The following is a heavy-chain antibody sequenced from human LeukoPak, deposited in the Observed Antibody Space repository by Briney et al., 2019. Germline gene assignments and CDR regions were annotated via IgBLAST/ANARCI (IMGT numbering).Heavy chain of an antibody. D-gene: IGHD3-3*01. CDR3: ARAPNDFWSGYNYAFDI. Sequence: SQTLSLTCTVSGGSISSGSYYWSWIRQPAGKGLEWIGRIYTSGSTNYNPSLKSRVTISVDTSKNQFSLRLSSVTAADTAVYYCARAPNDFWSGYNYAFDIWGQGTMVTVSS. J-gene: IGHJ3*02. CDR2: IYTSGST. CDR1: GGSISSGSYY. V-gene: IGHV4-61*02.